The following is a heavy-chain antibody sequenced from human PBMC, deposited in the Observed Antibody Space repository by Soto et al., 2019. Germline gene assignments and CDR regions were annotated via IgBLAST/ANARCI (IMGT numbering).Heavy chain of an antibody. CDR1: GGSISSYY. J-gene: IGHJ6*01. D-gene: IGHD6-6*01. CDR3: SSSSPLYVMDV. CDR2: IYYSGST. V-gene: IGHV4-59*01. Sequence: PETLSLTCTVSGGSISSYYWSWIRQPPGKGLEWIGYIYYSGSTNYNPSLKSRVTISVDTSKNQFSLKLSSVTAADTAVYYCSSSSPLYVMDVRGQRSTVTVSS.